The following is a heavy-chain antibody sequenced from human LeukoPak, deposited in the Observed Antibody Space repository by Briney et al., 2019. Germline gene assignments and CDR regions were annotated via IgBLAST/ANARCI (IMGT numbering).Heavy chain of an antibody. CDR1: GYTFTSYA. J-gene: IGHJ5*02. D-gene: IGHD3-10*01. V-gene: IGHV1-2*06. CDR3: AKDHGFIGSNWFDP. CDR2: INPDSGDA. Sequence: ASVKVSCKASGYTFTSYAMNWVRQAPGQGLEWMGRINPDSGDANSAQKFQGRVIMTRDTSISTAYMELRRLRSDDTATYYCAKDHGFIGSNWFDPWGQGTLVTVSS.